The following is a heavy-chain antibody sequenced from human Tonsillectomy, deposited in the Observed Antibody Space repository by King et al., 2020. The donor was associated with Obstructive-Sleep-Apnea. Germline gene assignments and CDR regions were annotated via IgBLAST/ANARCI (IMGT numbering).Heavy chain of an antibody. V-gene: IGHV3-23*04. J-gene: IGHJ6*02. D-gene: IGHD3-10*01. Sequence: VQLVESGGGLVQPGGSLRLSCAASGFTFSSYAMSWVRQAPGKGLEWVVAICGSGGSTSYAASVKGRFTISRDNAKNTLYLQMNSLRAEDTAVYYCAKHPFSAGMDVWGQGTTVTVSS. CDR2: ICGSGGST. CDR3: AKHPFSAGMDV. CDR1: GFTFSSYA.